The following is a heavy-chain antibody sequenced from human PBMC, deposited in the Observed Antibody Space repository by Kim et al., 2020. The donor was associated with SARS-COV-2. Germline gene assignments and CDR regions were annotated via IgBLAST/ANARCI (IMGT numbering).Heavy chain of an antibody. D-gene: IGHD3-10*01. V-gene: IGHV3-11*05. J-gene: IGHJ3*02. CDR3: ARDKSIPSYDAFDI. Sequence: RYTMSRDNAKNCLYLQMDSLRAEDTAVYYCARDKSIPSYDAFDIWGQGTMVTVSS.